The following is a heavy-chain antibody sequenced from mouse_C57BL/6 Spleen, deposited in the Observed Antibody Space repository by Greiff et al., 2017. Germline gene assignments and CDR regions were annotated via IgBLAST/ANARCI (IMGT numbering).Heavy chain of an antibody. CDR2: ISDGGGYT. J-gene: IGHJ1*03. CDR3: ARAGNYDDFEG. D-gene: IGHD2-1*01. Sequence: EVQVVESGGGLVKPGGSLKLSCAASGFTFSSYAMPWVRQTPEKRLEWVATISDGGGYTYYPDNVKGRCTISRDNAKNNQYLRMSHLKSEDTAMYYCARAGNYDDFEGWGTGTTVTVSS. CDR1: GFTFSSYA. V-gene: IGHV5-4*01.